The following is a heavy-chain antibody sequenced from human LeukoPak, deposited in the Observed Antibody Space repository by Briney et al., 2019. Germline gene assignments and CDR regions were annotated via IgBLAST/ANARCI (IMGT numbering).Heavy chain of an antibody. Sequence: ASVKVSCKASGGTFSSYAISWVRQAPGQGLEWMGGIIPIFGTANYAQKFQGRITITADKSTSIAYMELSSLRSEDTAVYYCARVRTGWDTAILKGTYYYMDVWGKGTTVTVSS. CDR1: GGTFSSYA. CDR2: IIPIFGTA. V-gene: IGHV1-69*06. CDR3: ARVRTGWDTAILKGTYYYMDV. J-gene: IGHJ6*03. D-gene: IGHD5-18*01.